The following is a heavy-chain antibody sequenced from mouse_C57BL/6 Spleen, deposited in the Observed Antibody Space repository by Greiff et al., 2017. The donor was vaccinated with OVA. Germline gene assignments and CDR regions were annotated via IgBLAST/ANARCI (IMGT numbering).Heavy chain of an antibody. J-gene: IGHJ2*01. Sequence: QVQLQQSGAELVRPGTSVKVSCKASGYAFTNYLIEWVKQRPGQGLEWIGVINPGSGGTNYNEKFKGKATLTADKSSSTAYMQLSSLTSEDSAVYFCARTAYYSHYWGQGTTLTVSS. D-gene: IGHD2-12*01. CDR2: INPGSGGT. CDR3: ARTAYYSHY. CDR1: GYAFTNYL. V-gene: IGHV1-54*01.